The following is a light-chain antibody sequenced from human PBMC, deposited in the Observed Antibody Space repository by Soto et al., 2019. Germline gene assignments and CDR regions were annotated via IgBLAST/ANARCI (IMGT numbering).Light chain of an antibody. CDR2: DVS. J-gene: IGLJ7*01. CDR3: CSYAGSQTWV. Sequence: QSALTQPASVSGSPGQSITISCTGTSSDVGGYNYVSWYQQHPGKAPKLMIYDVSKRPSGVPDRFSGSKSGNTASLTISGLQAEDEADYYCCSYAGSQTWVFGGGTQLTVL. CDR1: SSDVGGYNY. V-gene: IGLV2-11*01.